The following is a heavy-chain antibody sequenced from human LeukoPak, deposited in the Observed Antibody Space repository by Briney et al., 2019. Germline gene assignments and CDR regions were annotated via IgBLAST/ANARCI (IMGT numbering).Heavy chain of an antibody. J-gene: IGHJ4*02. D-gene: IGHD3-22*01. CDR1: GYTFTSYG. CDR2: ISAYNNNT. Sequence: ASGKVSCKASGYTFTSYGIIWVRQAPGQGLEWMGWISAYNNNTKYAQKVHDRVTITTATSTSTAYMELSSLRSDDTAVYYCARDRVLPRNYYDSSGYPIWGPGTLVTVSS. CDR3: ARDRVLPRNYYDSSGYPI. V-gene: IGHV1-18*01.